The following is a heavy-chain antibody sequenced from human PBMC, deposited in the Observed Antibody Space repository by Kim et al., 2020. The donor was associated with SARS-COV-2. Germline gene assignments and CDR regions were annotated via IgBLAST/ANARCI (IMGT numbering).Heavy chain of an antibody. CDR2: ISYDGSNK. Sequence: GGSLRLSRAASGFTFSSYAMHWVRQAPGKGLEWVAVISYDGSNKYYADSVKGRFTISRDNSKNTLYLQMNSLRAEDTAVYYCARDRWPLAPASVEVSWLPMDYWGQGTLVTVSS. J-gene: IGHJ4*02. CDR3: ARDRWPLAPASVEVSWLPMDY. D-gene: IGHD6-13*01. V-gene: IGHV3-30-3*01. CDR1: GFTFSSYA.